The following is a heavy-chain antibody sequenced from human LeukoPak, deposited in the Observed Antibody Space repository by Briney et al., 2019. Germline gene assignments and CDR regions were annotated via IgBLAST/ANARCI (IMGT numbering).Heavy chain of an antibody. Sequence: LGGSLRLSCAASGFTFRSYSMNWVRQAPGKELEWVSSINSDSNYIYYADSVQGRFTISRDNAKNSLYLQMNSLRAEDTAVYYCAVAYYYGSGDAFDIWGQGTKVTVSS. D-gene: IGHD3-10*01. CDR1: GFTFRSYS. V-gene: IGHV3-21*01. J-gene: IGHJ3*02. CDR3: AVAYYYGSGDAFDI. CDR2: INSDSNYI.